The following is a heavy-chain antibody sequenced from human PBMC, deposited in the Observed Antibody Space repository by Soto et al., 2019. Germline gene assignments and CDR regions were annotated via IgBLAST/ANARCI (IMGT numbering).Heavy chain of an antibody. D-gene: IGHD3-3*01. J-gene: IGHJ5*02. CDR2: ISAYDGKT. CDR3: ARDPHEFWKSYWFDL. Sequence: ASVKVSCKTSGYTFNTYGINWVRQAPGQGLELMGWISAYDGKTTYAEKFQGRVTLTTDTSTSTAYMELRSLRSDDTAIYYCARDPHEFWKSYWFDLWGQRTPLTVSS. CDR1: GYTFNTYG. V-gene: IGHV1-18*01.